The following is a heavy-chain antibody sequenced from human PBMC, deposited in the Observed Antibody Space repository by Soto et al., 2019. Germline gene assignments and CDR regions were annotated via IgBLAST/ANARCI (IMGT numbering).Heavy chain of an antibody. Sequence: KSSETLSLTCNVSTGSIFSHSYYWAWIRQPPGEGLEWIGTINHSGSPYHNPSLKSRVTISVDSSKNQFSLTLTSVTVADTAVYYCARRYAPRYSSGNNHFDLWGQGTLVTVSS. D-gene: IGHD6-19*01. CDR3: ARRYAPRYSSGNNHFDL. CDR1: TGSIFSHSYY. CDR2: INHSGSP. J-gene: IGHJ4*02. V-gene: IGHV4-39*01.